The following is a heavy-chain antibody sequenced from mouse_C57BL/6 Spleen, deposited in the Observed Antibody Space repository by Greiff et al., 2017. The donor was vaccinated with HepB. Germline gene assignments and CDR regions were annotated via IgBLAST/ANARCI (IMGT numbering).Heavy chain of an antibody. CDR2: IWCGGST. D-gene: IGHD2-4*01. Sequence: VKLVESGPGLVAPSQSLSITCTVSGFSLTSYGVDWVRQPPGKGLEWLGVIWCGGSTNYNSALLSRLCISKDNSTSQVFLKMNSLQTEYTAMYYYAKAGSSLITGAYSYWGQGTLVTVS. J-gene: IGHJ3*01. CDR3: AKAGSSLITGAYSY. V-gene: IGHV2-9*01. CDR1: GFSLTSYG.